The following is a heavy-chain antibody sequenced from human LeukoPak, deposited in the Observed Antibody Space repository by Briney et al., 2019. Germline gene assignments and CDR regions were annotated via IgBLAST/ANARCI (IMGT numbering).Heavy chain of an antibody. J-gene: IGHJ4*02. CDR1: GFTFDLYA. D-gene: IGHD2-15*01. CDR3: ARDQVQLCSSGSCYVIDN. V-gene: IGHV3-30*04. CDR2: MSYDGSNK. Sequence: GGSLRLSCAASGFTFDLYAMHWVRQAPGRGLEWVAVMSYDGSNKYYADSVKGRFTIPRDNSQNTLHLQMSSLRVADTAVYYCARDQVQLCSSGSCYVIDNWGPGTLVAVSS.